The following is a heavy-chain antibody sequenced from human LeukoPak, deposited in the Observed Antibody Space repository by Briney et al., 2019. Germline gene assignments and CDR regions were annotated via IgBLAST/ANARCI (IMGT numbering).Heavy chain of an antibody. CDR3: ARGMRYSSGWTFDY. CDR2: TYYRSKCYN. V-gene: IGHV6-1*01. D-gene: IGHD6-19*01. Sequence: PSQTLSLTCDISGDSVSSNSAAWNWIRQSPSRGLEWLGRTYYRSKCYNDYAVAVKSRITINPDTSKNQFSLQVNSVTPEDTAVYYCARGMRYSSGWTFDYWGQGTLVTVSS. CDR1: GDSVSSNSAA. J-gene: IGHJ4*02.